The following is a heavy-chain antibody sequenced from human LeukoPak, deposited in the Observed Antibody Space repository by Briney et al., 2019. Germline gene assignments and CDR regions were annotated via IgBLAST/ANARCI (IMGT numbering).Heavy chain of an antibody. Sequence: GGSLRLSCAGSGFSFSSYGMHWVRQAPGKGLEWMAFIRSDGSNKYYADSVKGRFTISRDNSKNTLYLQMNSLRAEDTAVYYCAKASKTYGYSYGDYWGQGTLVTVSS. J-gene: IGHJ4*02. CDR1: GFSFSSYG. CDR3: AKASKTYGYSYGDY. CDR2: IRSDGSNK. D-gene: IGHD5-18*01. V-gene: IGHV3-30*02.